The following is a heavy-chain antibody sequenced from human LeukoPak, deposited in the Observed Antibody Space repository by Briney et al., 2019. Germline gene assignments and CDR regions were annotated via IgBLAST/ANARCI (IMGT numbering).Heavy chain of an antibody. CDR1: GGTFSSYA. D-gene: IGHD3-10*01. V-gene: IGHV1-18*01. Sequence: ASVKVSCKASGGTFSSYAISWVRQAPGQGLEWMGWISAYNGNTNYAQKLQGRVTMTTDTSTSTAYMELRSLRSDDTAVYYCAREENGSGSPLSYYYGMDVWGQGTTVTVSS. CDR2: ISAYNGNT. J-gene: IGHJ6*02. CDR3: AREENGSGSPLSYYYGMDV.